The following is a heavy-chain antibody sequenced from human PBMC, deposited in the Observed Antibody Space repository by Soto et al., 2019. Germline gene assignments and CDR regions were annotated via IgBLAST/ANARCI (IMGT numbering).Heavy chain of an antibody. J-gene: IGHJ3*02. Sequence: GASVKVSCKASGYTFTSYGISWVRQAPGQGLEWMGWISAYNGNTNYAQKLQGRVTMTTDTSTSTAYMELRSLRSDDTAVYYCERDPRETTHGAFDIWGQGTMDTVSS. CDR2: ISAYNGNT. V-gene: IGHV1-18*01. CDR1: GYTFTSYG. CDR3: ERDPRETTHGAFDI. D-gene: IGHD1-7*01.